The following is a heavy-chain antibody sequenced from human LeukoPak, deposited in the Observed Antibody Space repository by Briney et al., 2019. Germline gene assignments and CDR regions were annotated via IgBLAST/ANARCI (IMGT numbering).Heavy chain of an antibody. Sequence: ASVKVSCKTSGYTFTAYYMHWVRHAPGQRPEWLGWMNPNSGATNYAQKLQGRVTMTRDMSTSTVYMELSSLRSEDTAVYYCARSKGGYSYGYIPNWGQGTLVTVSS. V-gene: IGHV1-2*02. CDR3: ARSKGGYSYGYIPN. CDR2: MNPNSGAT. J-gene: IGHJ4*02. CDR1: GYTFTAYY. D-gene: IGHD5-18*01.